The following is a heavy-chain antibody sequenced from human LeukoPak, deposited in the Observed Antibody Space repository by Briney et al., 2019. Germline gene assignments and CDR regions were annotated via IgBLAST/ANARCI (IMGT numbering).Heavy chain of an antibody. CDR3: TRPGFFERNGDVIDY. CDR1: GFTFSSYW. CDR2: IKQDGSEK. Sequence: GGSLRLSCAASGFTFSSYWMSWVRQAPGKGLEWVANIKQDGSEKYYVDSVKGRFTISRDNAKNSLYLQMNSLKTEDTAVYYCTRPGFFERNGDVIDYWGQGTLVTVSS. V-gene: IGHV3-7*03. J-gene: IGHJ4*02. D-gene: IGHD3-3*01.